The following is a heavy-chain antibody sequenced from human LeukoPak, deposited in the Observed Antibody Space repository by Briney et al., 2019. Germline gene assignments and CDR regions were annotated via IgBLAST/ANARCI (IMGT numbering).Heavy chain of an antibody. J-gene: IGHJ4*02. CDR2: IDPRDSHV. V-gene: IGHV5-10-1*01. Sequence: ESLRLSCKGSGFSFSTYWISWVRQTPGKVLEWMGRIDPRDSHVTYSPSFQGHVTISSDKSINTAYLQWSSLKASDTAIYYCTRHGSGWYVTGDYWGQGTLITVSS. D-gene: IGHD6-19*01. CDR3: TRHGSGWYVTGDY. CDR1: GFSFSTYW.